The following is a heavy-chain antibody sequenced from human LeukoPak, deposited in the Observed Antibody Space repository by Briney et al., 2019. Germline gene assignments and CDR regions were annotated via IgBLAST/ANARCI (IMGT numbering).Heavy chain of an antibody. CDR3: ARASYDSSGYGAFDI. D-gene: IGHD3-22*01. Sequence: PGRSLRLSCAASGFTFSSYGMHWVRQAPGKGLEWVAVICYDGSNKYYEDSVKGRFTISRDNSKNTLYLQMNSLRAEETAVYYCARASYDSSGYGAFDIWGPGTMVTVSS. CDR1: GFTFSSYG. J-gene: IGHJ3*02. V-gene: IGHV3-33*01. CDR2: ICYDGSNK.